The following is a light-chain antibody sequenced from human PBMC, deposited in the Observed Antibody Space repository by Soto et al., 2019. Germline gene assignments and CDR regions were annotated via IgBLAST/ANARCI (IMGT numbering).Light chain of an antibody. CDR1: QTITSN. J-gene: IGKJ5*01. CDR3: QQYGSSPPSST. CDR2: GAS. V-gene: IGKV3-20*01. Sequence: EVVMTQSPATLSVSPGNTVTLSCRANQTITSNLAWYQQKPGQAPRLLIYGASTRAPDIPDRFSGRGSGTDFTLTISRLEPEDFAVYYCQQYGSSPPSSTFGQGTRLEIK.